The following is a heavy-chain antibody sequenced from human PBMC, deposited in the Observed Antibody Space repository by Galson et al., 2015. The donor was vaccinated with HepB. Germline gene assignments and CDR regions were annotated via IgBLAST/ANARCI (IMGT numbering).Heavy chain of an antibody. CDR1: GFTFSSYW. V-gene: IGHV3-7*03. Sequence: SLRLSCAASGFTFSSYWMTWVRQAPGKGLEWVANIKSDGSETYYVDSVKGRFSISRDNAKNSLYLQMNSLRAEDTAVYYCASLWSYLTSGGLPDYWGQGTLVTVSS. D-gene: IGHD1-26*01. CDR3: ASLWSYLTSGGLPDY. J-gene: IGHJ4*02. CDR2: IKSDGSET.